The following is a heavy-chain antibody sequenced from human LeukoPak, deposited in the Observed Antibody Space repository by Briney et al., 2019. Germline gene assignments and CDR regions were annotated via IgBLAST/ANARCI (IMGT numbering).Heavy chain of an antibody. D-gene: IGHD3-22*01. CDR3: ARGRTHYFDSSGYYYFDY. J-gene: IGHJ4*02. CDR1: GGSISSGSYY. V-gene: IGHV4-61*09. CDR2: IYSSGST. Sequence: ASETLSLTCTVSGGSISSGSYYWSWIRQPAGKGLEWIGHIYSSGSTNYNPSPKSRVTISLDASKNQFSLKLSSVTAADTAVYYCARGRTHYFDSSGYYYFDYWGQGTLVTVSS.